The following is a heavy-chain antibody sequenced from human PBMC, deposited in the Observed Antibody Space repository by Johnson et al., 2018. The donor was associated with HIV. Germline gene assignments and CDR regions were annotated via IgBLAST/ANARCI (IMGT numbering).Heavy chain of an antibody. CDR2: ISYDGRNK. V-gene: IGHV3-30*04. J-gene: IGHJ3*02. CDR3: ARWTVTRGAFDI. Sequence: QVQLVESGGGVVQPGRSLRLSCAASGFTFSSYAMHWVRQAPGKGLELVAVISYDGRNKYYADSVKGRFTISRDNSKNTLYLQMNSLRAEDTAVYYCARWTVTRGAFDIWGQGTMVTVSS. CDR1: GFTFSSYA. D-gene: IGHD4-17*01.